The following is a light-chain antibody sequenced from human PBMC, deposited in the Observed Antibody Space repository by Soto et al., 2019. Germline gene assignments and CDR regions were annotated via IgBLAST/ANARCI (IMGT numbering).Light chain of an antibody. CDR1: QGIRSW. CDR3: KQSDTFPAT. CDR2: SAS. Sequence: DIQMTQSPSSVSASVGDRVTITCRASQGIRSWLAWYQQKPGKAPKLLISSASTLQSGVPSRFSGSGSGTDFTLTIIGLQPEDFATYYCKQSDTFPATFGGGTRVEIK. V-gene: IGKV1D-12*01. J-gene: IGKJ4*01.